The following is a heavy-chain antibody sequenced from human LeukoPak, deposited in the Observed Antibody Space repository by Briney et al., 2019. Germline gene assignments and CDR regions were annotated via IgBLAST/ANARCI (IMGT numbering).Heavy chain of an antibody. V-gene: IGHV5-51*01. J-gene: IGHJ4*02. CDR1: GYSFTRYW. D-gene: IGHD3-10*01. Sequence: GESLKISCKGSGYSFTRYWIGWVRQMPGKGLEWMGIIYPGDSDTRYSPSFQGQVTISADKSISTAYLRWSSLKASDTAMYYCARLSSAMVRAPDYWGQGTLVTVSS. CDR2: IYPGDSDT. CDR3: ARLSSAMVRAPDY.